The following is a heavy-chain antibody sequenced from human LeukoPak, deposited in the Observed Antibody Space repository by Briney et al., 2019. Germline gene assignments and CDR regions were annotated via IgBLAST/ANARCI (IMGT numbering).Heavy chain of an antibody. D-gene: IGHD6-13*01. CDR2: IYYSGST. CDR1: GFTVSSNY. Sequence: GSLRLSCAASGFTVSSNYMSWIRQPPGKGLEWIGYIYYSGSTNYNPSLKSRVTISVDTSKNQFSLKLSSVTAADTAVYYCARDPSIAAAGNDAFDIWGQGTMVTVSS. CDR3: ARDPSIAAAGNDAFDI. J-gene: IGHJ3*02. V-gene: IGHV4-59*02.